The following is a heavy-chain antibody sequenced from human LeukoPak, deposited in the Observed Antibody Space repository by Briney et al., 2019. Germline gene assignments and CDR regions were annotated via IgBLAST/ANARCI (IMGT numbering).Heavy chain of an antibody. CDR1: GGSISSGVYY. V-gene: IGHV4-61*08. CDR2: IYYSGTT. J-gene: IGHJ3*02. CDR3: ARGQSSLGAFDI. Sequence: SETLSLTCTVSGGSISSGVYYWSWIRQPPGKGLEWIGYIYYSGTTKYNPSLRSRVTISVDTSKNQFSLKLNSVTAADTAVYYCARGQSSLGAFDIWGQGTMVTVSS. D-gene: IGHD2-2*01.